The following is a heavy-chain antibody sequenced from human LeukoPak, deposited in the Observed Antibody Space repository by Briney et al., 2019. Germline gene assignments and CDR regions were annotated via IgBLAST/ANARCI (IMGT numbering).Heavy chain of an antibody. CDR2: IYYSGST. CDR1: GGSISTYY. J-gene: IGHJ4*02. V-gene: IGHV4-59*08. Sequence: SETLSLTCTVSGGSISTYYWNWIRQPPGKGLEWIGYIYYSGSTNYNPSLKSRVTISVDTSKNQFSLKLSSVTAADTAVYYCARGRPSYDFWSGYLFDYWGQGTLVTVSS. D-gene: IGHD3-3*01. CDR3: ARGRPSYDFWSGYLFDY.